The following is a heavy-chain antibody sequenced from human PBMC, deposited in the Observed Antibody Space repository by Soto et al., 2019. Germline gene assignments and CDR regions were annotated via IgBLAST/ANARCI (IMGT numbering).Heavy chain of an antibody. CDR3: ARVGGSSGYGQFDF. V-gene: IGHV4-61*01. D-gene: IGHD5-12*01. Sequence: QVQLQESGPGLVKPSETLSLTCTVSGGSVSSSHYYWSWIRQPPGKGLEWIGYIYHTGNTNYSPALKSRLAISVDTSRNQFSLKLTSVTAADTAVYYCARVGGSSGYGQFDFWGQGTLVTVSS. J-gene: IGHJ4*02. CDR2: IYHTGNT. CDR1: GGSVSSSHYY.